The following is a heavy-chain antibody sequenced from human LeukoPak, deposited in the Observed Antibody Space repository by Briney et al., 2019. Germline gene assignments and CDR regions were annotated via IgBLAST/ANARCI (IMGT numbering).Heavy chain of an antibody. V-gene: IGHV1-18*01. Sequence: GASVNVSCKASGYTFTSYGISWVRQAPGQGLEWMGWISAYNGNTNYAQKLQGRVTMTTDTSTSTAYMELRSLRSDDTAVYYCARDSTSPPGMGYYYYGMDVWGQGTTVTVSS. CDR3: ARDSTSPPGMGYYYYGMDV. D-gene: IGHD5-24*01. J-gene: IGHJ6*02. CDR2: ISAYNGNT. CDR1: GYTFTSYG.